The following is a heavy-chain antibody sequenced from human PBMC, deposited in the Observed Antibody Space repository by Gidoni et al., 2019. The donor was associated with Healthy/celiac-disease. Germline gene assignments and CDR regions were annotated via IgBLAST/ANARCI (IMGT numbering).Heavy chain of an antibody. CDR2: ISSSSSYI. D-gene: IGHD3-9*01. CDR1: GFTFTSYS. V-gene: IGHV3-21*01. Sequence: EVQLVESGRGLVKPGGSLRLSCAASGFTFTSYSMNWVRQAPGKGLEWVSSISSSSSYIYYADSVKGRFTISRDNAKNSLYLQMNSLRAEDTAVYYCARGLDYDILTGSDYIDVWGKGTTVTVSS. J-gene: IGHJ6*03. CDR3: ARGLDYDILTGSDYIDV.